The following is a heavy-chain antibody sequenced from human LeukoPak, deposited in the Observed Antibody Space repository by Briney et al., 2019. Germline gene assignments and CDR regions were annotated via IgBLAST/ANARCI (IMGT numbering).Heavy chain of an antibody. D-gene: IGHD1-26*01. CDR1: GFTFGDYP. J-gene: IGHJ5*02. Sequence: GGSLRLSCAASGFTFGDYPMHWIRQIPGQGLEWVSLISADGGSSFQADSVRGRFTISRDNSKTSLYLQMNSLRRKDTALYYCAKAMRGGGRNWASNWFDPWGQGTLVTVSS. V-gene: IGHV3-43*02. CDR3: AKAMRGGGRNWASNWFDP. CDR2: ISADGGSS.